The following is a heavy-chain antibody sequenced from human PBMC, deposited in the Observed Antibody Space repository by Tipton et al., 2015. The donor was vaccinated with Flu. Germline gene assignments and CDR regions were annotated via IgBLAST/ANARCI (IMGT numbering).Heavy chain of an antibody. Sequence: SLRLSCAASGFTFSNYWMSWVRQAPGKGLEWVANIKQDGSEIYYVGSVKGRFTISRDNAKNLGYLQMNSLSVEDTAVYYCVRGMHVWGKGTTVTVSS. CDR2: IKQDGSEI. CDR1: GFTFSNYW. CDR3: VRGMHV. J-gene: IGHJ6*03. V-gene: IGHV3-7*01.